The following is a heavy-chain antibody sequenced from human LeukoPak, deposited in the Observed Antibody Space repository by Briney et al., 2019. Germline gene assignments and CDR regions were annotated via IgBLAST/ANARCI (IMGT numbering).Heavy chain of an antibody. CDR2: ISSSSSYI. Sequence: GGSLRLSCAASGFTFSSYSMNWVRQAPGKGLEWVSSISSSSSYIYYADSVKGRFTISRDNVKNSLYLQMNSLRAEDTAVYYCARFVTAAGLLDYWGQGTLVTVSS. CDR1: GFTFSSYS. D-gene: IGHD6-13*01. V-gene: IGHV3-21*01. J-gene: IGHJ4*02. CDR3: ARFVTAAGLLDY.